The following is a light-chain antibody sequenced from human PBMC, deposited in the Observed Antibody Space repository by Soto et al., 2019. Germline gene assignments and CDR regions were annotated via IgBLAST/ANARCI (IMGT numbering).Light chain of an antibody. CDR1: TRGVGGYNY. CDR2: DVT. V-gene: IGLV2-14*03. J-gene: IGLJ2*01. CDR3: SSYTSSSTPVV. Sequence: QSALTQPASVSGSPGQSITISCTGTTRGVGGYNYVSWYQQHPGKTHKLMIYDVTDLPSGVSNPFSASNSGNTASMTISALQAEDEADYYCSSYTSSSTPVVFGGGTKVTVL.